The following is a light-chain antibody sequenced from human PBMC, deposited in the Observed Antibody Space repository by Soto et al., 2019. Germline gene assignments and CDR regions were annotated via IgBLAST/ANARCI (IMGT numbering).Light chain of an antibody. CDR1: QSISSW. CDR2: DAS. J-gene: IGKJ1*01. V-gene: IGKV1-5*01. Sequence: DIQMTQSPSTLSASVGDRVTITCRASQSISSWLAWYQQKPGKAPKLLIYDASSLVSGVPSRFSGSGSGTEFTLTISSLQPDDFSSYYCQPYNSYSWTFGQGTKGEIK. CDR3: QPYNSYSWT.